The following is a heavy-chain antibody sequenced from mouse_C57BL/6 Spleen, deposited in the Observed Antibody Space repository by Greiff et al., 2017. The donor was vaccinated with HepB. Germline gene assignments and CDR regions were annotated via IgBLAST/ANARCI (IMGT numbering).Heavy chain of an antibody. V-gene: IGHV1-81*01. CDR3: ARSGIYDGYLSAWFAY. J-gene: IGHJ3*01. Sequence: VQLQESGAELARPGASVKLSCKASGYTFTSYGISWVKQRTGQGLEWIGEIYPRSGKTYYNEKFKGKATLTADKSSSTAYMELRSLTSEDSAVYFCARSGIYDGYLSAWFAYWGQGTLVTVSA. D-gene: IGHD2-3*01. CDR2: IYPRSGKT. CDR1: GYTFTSYG.